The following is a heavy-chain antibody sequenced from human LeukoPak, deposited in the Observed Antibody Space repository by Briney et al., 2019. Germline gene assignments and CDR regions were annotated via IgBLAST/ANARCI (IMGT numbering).Heavy chain of an antibody. J-gene: IGHJ4*02. CDR1: GFPFSDYA. Sequence: GGSLRLSCAGSGFPFSDYAMSWVRQAPGKGLDWVSAIGGNGVYTYYADSVRGRFTISRDNSKNTLYLQMDSLRAEDTAIYYCAKRLAARPFSPPFDHWGRGTLVTVSA. V-gene: IGHV3-23*01. D-gene: IGHD6-6*01. CDR3: AKRLAARPFSPPFDH. CDR2: IGGNGVYT.